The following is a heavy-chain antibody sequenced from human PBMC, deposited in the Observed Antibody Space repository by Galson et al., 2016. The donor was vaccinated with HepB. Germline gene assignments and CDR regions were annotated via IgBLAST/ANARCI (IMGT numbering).Heavy chain of an antibody. Sequence: SLRLSCAASGFTFSSYSMNWVRQAPGKGLEWVSYISSSSTIYYADSVKGRFTISRDNAKNTLYLQMNSLRGEDTAMYYCAKFVSRWGSGYQVWGQGTLVTVSS. J-gene: IGHJ4*02. D-gene: IGHD3-22*01. V-gene: IGHV3-48*01. CDR1: GFTFSSYS. CDR2: ISSSSTI. CDR3: AKFVSRWGSGYQV.